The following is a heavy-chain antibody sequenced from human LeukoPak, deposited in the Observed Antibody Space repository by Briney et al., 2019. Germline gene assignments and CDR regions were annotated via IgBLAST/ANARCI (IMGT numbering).Heavy chain of an antibody. D-gene: IGHD3-10*01. CDR2: ISYDGSNK. V-gene: IGHV3-30-3*01. Sequence: GGSLRLSCAASGFTFSSYNMNWVRQAPGKGLEWVAVISYDGSNKYYADSVKGRFTISRDNSKNTLYLQMNSLRAEDTAVYYCARELRFGETNIGADAFDIWGQGTMVTVSS. J-gene: IGHJ3*02. CDR3: ARELRFGETNIGADAFDI. CDR1: GFTFSSYN.